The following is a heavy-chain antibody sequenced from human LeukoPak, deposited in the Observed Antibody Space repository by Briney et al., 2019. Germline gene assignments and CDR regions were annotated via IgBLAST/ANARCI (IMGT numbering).Heavy chain of an antibody. CDR2: IYYSGST. Sequence: SETLSLTCTVSGGSISSSSYYWGWIRQPPGKGLEWIGSIYYSGSTYYNPSLKSRVTISVDTSKNQFSLKLSSVTAADRAVYYCARTTPYLHFDYWGQGTLVTVSS. CDR3: ARTTPYLHFDY. CDR1: GGSISSSSYY. J-gene: IGHJ4*02. D-gene: IGHD1-14*01. V-gene: IGHV4-39*01.